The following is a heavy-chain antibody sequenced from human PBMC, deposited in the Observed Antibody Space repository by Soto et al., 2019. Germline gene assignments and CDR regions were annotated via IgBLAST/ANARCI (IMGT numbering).Heavy chain of an antibody. CDR3: ARAQWHDAFDV. D-gene: IGHD6-19*01. CDR2: IFNGGNN. CDR1: CRRNC. J-gene: IGHJ3*01. V-gene: IGHV4-38-2*02. Sequence: CRRNCGGWIRKPPRKGLAWIGSIFNGGNNYYNPSLKSRVTISVDMSKNQFSLKLNPVTDADTSVYYCARAQWHDAFDVWGQGKVVS.